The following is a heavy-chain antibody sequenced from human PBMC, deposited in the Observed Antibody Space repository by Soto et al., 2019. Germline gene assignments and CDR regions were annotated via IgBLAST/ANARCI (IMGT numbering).Heavy chain of an antibody. J-gene: IGHJ4*02. CDR1: GGSITSSSYY. Sequence: SETLSLTCTLSGGSITSSSYYWGWIRQPPGKGLEWSGNIYYSGSTYYNPSLKSRVTISVDTSKNQFSLKLSSVTAADTAVYYCMLGSGWKDFDYWGQGTLVTVSS. CDR2: IYYSGST. V-gene: IGHV4-39*01. CDR3: MLGSGWKDFDY. D-gene: IGHD3-22*01.